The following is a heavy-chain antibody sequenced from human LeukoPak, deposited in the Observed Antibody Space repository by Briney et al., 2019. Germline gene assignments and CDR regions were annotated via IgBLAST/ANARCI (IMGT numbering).Heavy chain of an antibody. J-gene: IGHJ4*02. V-gene: IGHV4-59*01. CDR1: GGSISSYY. D-gene: IGHD3-3*01. Sequence: SETLSLTCTDPGGSISSYYWSWIRQPPGKGLEWIGYIYYSGSTNYTPSLKSRVTISVETSKNQFSLKLSSVTAADTGVYYCARGLCGEEGYWGQGTLVTVSS. CDR2: IYYSGST. CDR3: ARGLCGEEGY.